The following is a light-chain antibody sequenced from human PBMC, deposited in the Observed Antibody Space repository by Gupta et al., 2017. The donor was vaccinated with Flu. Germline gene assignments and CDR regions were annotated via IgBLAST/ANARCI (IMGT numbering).Light chain of an antibody. Sequence: DIVMTQSPLSLPVTPGEPASISCRPSQSLLHSNGYNYLDWYLQKPGQSPQLLIYLGSNRASGVPDRFSGSGSGTDFTLKSSRGEAEDVGVYYCMQDLQTLTFGQGTRLEIK. CDR2: LGS. J-gene: IGKJ5*01. V-gene: IGKV2-28*01. CDR1: QSLLHSNGYNY. CDR3: MQDLQTLT.